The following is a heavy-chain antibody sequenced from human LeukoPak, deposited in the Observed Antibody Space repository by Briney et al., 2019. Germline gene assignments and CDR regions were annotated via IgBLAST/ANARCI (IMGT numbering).Heavy chain of an antibody. D-gene: IGHD1-26*01. CDR2: IIPIFGTA. CDR3: ADSREWDQGPLDY. CDR1: GGTFSSYA. J-gene: IGHJ4*02. V-gene: IGHV1-69*13. Sequence: ASVKVSCKASGGTFSSYAISWVRQAPGQGLEWMGGIIPIFGTANYAQKFQGRVTITADESTSTAYMELSSLRSEDTAVYYCADSREWDQGPLDYWGQGTLVTVSS.